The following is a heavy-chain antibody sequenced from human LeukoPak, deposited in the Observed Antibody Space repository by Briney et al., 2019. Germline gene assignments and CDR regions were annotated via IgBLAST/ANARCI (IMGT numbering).Heavy chain of an antibody. CDR2: INHSGST. V-gene: IGHV4-34*01. J-gene: IGHJ3*02. CDR1: GGSLSGYY. D-gene: IGHD6-19*01. Sequence: SETLSLTCAVYGGSLSGYYWSWIRQPPGKGLEWIGEINHSGSTNYNPSLKSRVTISVDTSKSQFSLKLSSVTAADTAVYYCARPYSSGWPDAFDIWGQGTMVTVSS. CDR3: ARPYSSGWPDAFDI.